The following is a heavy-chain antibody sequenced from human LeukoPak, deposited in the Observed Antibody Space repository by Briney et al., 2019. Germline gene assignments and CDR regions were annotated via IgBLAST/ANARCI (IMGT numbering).Heavy chain of an antibody. Sequence: GASVKVSCKASGGTFSSYAISWVRQAPGQGLEWMGGIIPIFGTANYAQKFQGRVTITTDESTSTAYMELSSLRSEDTAVYYCARDSEYCSSTSCSWFDPWGQGTLVTVSS. D-gene: IGHD2-2*01. V-gene: IGHV1-69*05. CDR3: ARDSEYCSSTSCSWFDP. CDR1: GGTFSSYA. CDR2: IIPIFGTA. J-gene: IGHJ5*02.